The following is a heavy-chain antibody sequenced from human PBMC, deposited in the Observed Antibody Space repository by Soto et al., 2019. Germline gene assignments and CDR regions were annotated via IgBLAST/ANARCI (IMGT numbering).Heavy chain of an antibody. V-gene: IGHV6-1*01. CDR2: TYYRSKWYN. CDR3: ARGPRQQWLVHSYYYGMDV. D-gene: IGHD6-19*01. CDR1: GDSVSSNSAA. J-gene: IGHJ6*02. Sequence: PSQTLSLTCAISGDSVSSNSAAWNWIRQSPSRGLEWLGRTYYRSKWYNDYAVSVKSRITINPDTSKNQFSLQLNSVTPEDTAVYYCARGPRQQWLVHSYYYGMDVWGQGTTGTGS.